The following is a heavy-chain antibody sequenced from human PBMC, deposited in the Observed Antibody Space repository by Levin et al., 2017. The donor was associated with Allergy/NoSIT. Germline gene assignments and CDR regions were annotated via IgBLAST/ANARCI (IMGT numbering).Heavy chain of an antibody. Sequence: ASVKVSCKPSGYTFTDYYLHWVRQAPGQGLEWMGRIHPNSGGTNYAQKVQGRVTMTRDTSISTAYMELSRLRSYDTAVYYCARHPFDSWGQGTLVTVSS. J-gene: IGHJ4*02. CDR2: IHPNSGGT. CDR1: GYTFTDYY. V-gene: IGHV1-2*06. CDR3: ARHPFDS.